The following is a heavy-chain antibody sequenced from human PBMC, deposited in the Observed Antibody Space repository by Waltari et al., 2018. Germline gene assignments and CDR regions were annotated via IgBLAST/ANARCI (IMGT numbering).Heavy chain of an antibody. CDR2: IAYNGNT. D-gene: IGHD3-3*01. CDR1: GDSITNFY. Sequence: QVQLQESGPGLVKPSETLSLICSVSGDSITNFYWSWVRQPPGKGLEWIGYIAYNGNTRYNPSLKSRLTTSIDTSKKHFSLRLGSVTAADTAIYYCARSYDFWSGYPLDHWGQGTLVTVSS. V-gene: IGHV4-59*01. CDR3: ARSYDFWSGYPLDH. J-gene: IGHJ4*02.